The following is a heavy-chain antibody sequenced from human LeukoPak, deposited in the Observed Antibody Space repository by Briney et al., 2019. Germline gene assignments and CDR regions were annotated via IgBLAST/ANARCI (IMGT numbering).Heavy chain of an antibody. CDR3: ARNPLSYRSSWSGSGFDY. CDR1: GGSISSSSYY. D-gene: IGHD6-13*01. V-gene: IGHV4-39*01. CDR2: IYYSGST. Sequence: PSGTLSLTCTVSGGSISSSSYYWGWIRQPPGKGLEWIGSIYYSGSTYYNPSLKSRVTISVDTSKNQFSLKLSSVTAADTAVYYCARNPLSYRSSWSGSGFDYWGQGTLVTVSS. J-gene: IGHJ4*02.